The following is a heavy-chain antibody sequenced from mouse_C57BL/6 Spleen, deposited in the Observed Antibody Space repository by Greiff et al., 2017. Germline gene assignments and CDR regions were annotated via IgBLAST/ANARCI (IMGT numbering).Heavy chain of an antibody. V-gene: IGHV1-52*01. Sequence: VQLQQPGAELVRPGSSVKLSCKASGYTFTSYWMHWVKQRPIQGLEWIGNIDPSDSETHYNQKFKDKATLTVDKSSSTAYMQLSSLTSEDSAVYYCARAVLTTVDYYAMDYWGQGTSVTVSS. CDR2: IDPSDSET. J-gene: IGHJ4*01. D-gene: IGHD1-1*01. CDR1: GYTFTSYW. CDR3: ARAVLTTVDYYAMDY.